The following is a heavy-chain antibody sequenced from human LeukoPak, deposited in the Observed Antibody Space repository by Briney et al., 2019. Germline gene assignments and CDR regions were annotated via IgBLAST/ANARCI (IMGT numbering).Heavy chain of an antibody. CDR2: IFPGDSDT. Sequence: GESLKISCQGSGSTFNTYWIGWVRPMTEKGEEWMGTIFPGDSDTRYSPSFQGQVTISADKSISTAYLQWRSLKASDTAMYYCATVTYRSSLESFDYWGQGTLVTVSS. V-gene: IGHV5-51*01. D-gene: IGHD6-6*01. CDR1: GSTFNTYW. CDR3: ATVTYRSSLESFDY. J-gene: IGHJ4*02.